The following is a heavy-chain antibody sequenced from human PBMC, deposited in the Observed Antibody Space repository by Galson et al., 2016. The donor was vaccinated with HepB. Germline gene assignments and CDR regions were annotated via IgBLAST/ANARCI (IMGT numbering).Heavy chain of an antibody. D-gene: IGHD6-19*01. CDR1: GASISDTEYY. CDR2: MYHTEDT. Sequence: SETLSLTCTVSGASISDTEYYWGWIRQPPGRGLEWVGSMYHTEDTYYNPSLKSRVTISVDTSKNQFSLRLNSVTAADTGVYYCATGIVVAGKYYYYYMDVRGKGTTVTVSS. CDR3: ATGIVVAGKYYYYYMDV. V-gene: IGHV4-39*01. J-gene: IGHJ6*03.